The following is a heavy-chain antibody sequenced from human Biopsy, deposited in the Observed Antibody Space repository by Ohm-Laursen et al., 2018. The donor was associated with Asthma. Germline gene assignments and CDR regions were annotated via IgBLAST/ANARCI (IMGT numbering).Heavy chain of an antibody. Sequence: SLRLSCAASCFTFSSYSISAVRQAPEKGLAWVSAISGSGGSTYYADSVKRRFTISRDKTKYTLYMQMNSLRAEDTAVYYFAKRGSYFDYWGQGTLVTVSS. D-gene: IGHD1-26*01. V-gene: IGHV3-23*01. CDR2: ISGSGGST. J-gene: IGHJ4*02. CDR1: CFTFSSYS. CDR3: AKRGSYFDY.